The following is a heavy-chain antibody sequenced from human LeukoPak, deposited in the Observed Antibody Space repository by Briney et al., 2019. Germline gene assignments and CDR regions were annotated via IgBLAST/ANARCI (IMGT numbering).Heavy chain of an antibody. Sequence: SETLSLTCAVYGGSFSGYYWSWIRQPPGKGLEWIGEINHSGSTNYNPSLESRVTISVDTSKNQFSLKLSSVTAADTAVYYCARGVRRYSSSPGYWGQGTLVTVSS. J-gene: IGHJ4*02. CDR1: GGSFSGYY. D-gene: IGHD6-13*01. V-gene: IGHV4-34*01. CDR2: INHSGST. CDR3: ARGVRRYSSSPGY.